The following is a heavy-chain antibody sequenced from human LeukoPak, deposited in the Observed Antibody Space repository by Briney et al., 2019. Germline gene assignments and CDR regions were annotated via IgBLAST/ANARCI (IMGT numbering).Heavy chain of an antibody. J-gene: IGHJ6*02. D-gene: IGHD6-19*01. CDR2: IYYSGST. CDR1: GGSISSYY. V-gene: IGHV4-59*01. Sequence: PSETLSLTCTVSGGSISSYYWSWIRQPPGKGLEWIGYIYYSGSTNYNPSLKSRVTISVDTSKNQFSLKLSSVTAADTAVYYCARVRAEQWLVQRYYYYGMDVWGQGTTVTVSS. CDR3: ARVRAEQWLVQRYYYYGMDV.